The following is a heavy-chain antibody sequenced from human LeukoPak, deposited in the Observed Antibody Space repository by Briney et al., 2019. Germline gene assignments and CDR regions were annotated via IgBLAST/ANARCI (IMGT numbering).Heavy chain of an antibody. Sequence: GGSLRLSCAAPGFTFSNYAMHWVRQAPGKGLEWVAVIVYDGRNKYYADSVKGRFTISRDNSKRTLYLQMNSLRAEDTAVYYCAREAESFDYWGQGTLVTVSS. V-gene: IGHV3-30*04. CDR1: GFTFSNYA. CDR2: IVYDGRNK. CDR3: AREAESFDY. J-gene: IGHJ4*02. D-gene: IGHD2-15*01.